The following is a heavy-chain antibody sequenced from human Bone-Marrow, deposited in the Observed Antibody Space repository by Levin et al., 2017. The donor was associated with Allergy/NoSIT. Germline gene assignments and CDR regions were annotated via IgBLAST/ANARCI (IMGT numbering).Heavy chain of an antibody. D-gene: IGHD1-20*01. Sequence: PGGSLRLSCAASGFTFSSYGMHWVRQAPGKGLEWVAVISYDGSNKYYADSVKGRFTISRDNSKNTLYLQMNSLRAEDTAVYYCAKDITGTWYYGMDVWGQGTTVTVSS. J-gene: IGHJ6*02. V-gene: IGHV3-30*18. CDR1: GFTFSSYG. CDR3: AKDITGTWYYGMDV. CDR2: ISYDGSNK.